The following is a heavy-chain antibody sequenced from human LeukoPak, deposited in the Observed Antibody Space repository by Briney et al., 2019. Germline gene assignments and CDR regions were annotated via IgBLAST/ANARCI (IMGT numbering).Heavy chain of an antibody. V-gene: IGHV4-34*01. D-gene: IGHD3-9*01. CDR2: INHSGST. CDR1: GGSFSGYY. Sequence: PSETLSLTCAVYGGSFSGYYWSWIRQPPGKGREWIGEINHSGSTNYNPSLKSRVTISVDTSKNQFSLKLSSVTAADTAVYYCARRGYDILTGYFQHWFDPWGQGTLVTVSS. CDR3: ARRGYDILTGYFQHWFDP. J-gene: IGHJ5*02.